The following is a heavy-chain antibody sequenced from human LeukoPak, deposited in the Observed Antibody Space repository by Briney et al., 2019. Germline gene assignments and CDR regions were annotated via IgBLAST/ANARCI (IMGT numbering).Heavy chain of an antibody. CDR1: GGSISSYY. Sequence: SETLSLTCTVSGGSISSYYWSWIRQPPGKGLEWIGYIYYSGSTNYNPSLKSRVTISVDTSKNQFSLKLSSVTAADTAVYYCARQVLTGYYYQMYYFDYWGQGTLVTVSS. CDR3: ARQVLTGYYYQMYYFDY. CDR2: IYYSGST. J-gene: IGHJ4*02. V-gene: IGHV4-59*08. D-gene: IGHD3-9*01.